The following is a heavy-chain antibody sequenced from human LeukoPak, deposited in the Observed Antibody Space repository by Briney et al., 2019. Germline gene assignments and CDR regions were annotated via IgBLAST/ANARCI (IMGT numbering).Heavy chain of an antibody. D-gene: IGHD4-23*01. CDR2: INTDGSST. Sequence: HPGGSLRLSCAASGFTFSSYWMHWVRQAPGKGLVWVSRINTDGSSTSYADSVKGRFTISRDNSKNTLYLQMNSLRAGDTAVYYCAKDSAGLRWPDYWGQGTLVTVSS. J-gene: IGHJ4*02. V-gene: IGHV3-74*01. CDR3: AKDSAGLRWPDY. CDR1: GFTFSSYW.